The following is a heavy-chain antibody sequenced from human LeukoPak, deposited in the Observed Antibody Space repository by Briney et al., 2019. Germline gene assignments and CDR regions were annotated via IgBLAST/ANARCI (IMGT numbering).Heavy chain of an antibody. Sequence: ASVSVSYGASGYTFTIYGISGVRQAPRRGRGWMGWISVYKGNTNYTQKLQGRVTMTTGTSKSKAYMELRSLRSDDTGVYYCARDPCSSTSCYYMDVWGKGTTVTVSS. J-gene: IGHJ6*03. D-gene: IGHD2-2*01. V-gene: IGHV1-18*01. CDR1: GYTFTIYG. CDR3: ARDPCSSTSCYYMDV. CDR2: ISVYKGNT.